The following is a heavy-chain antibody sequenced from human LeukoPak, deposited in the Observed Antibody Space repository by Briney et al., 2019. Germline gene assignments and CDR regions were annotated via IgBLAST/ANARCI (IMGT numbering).Heavy chain of an antibody. Sequence: PGGSLRLSCAASGFTFSSYAMHWVRQAPGKRLEWVAVISYDGSNKYYADSVKGRFTISRDNSKNTLYLQMNSLRAEDTAVYYCARDFLVVVVAATPRYYYYGMDVWGQGTTVTVSS. D-gene: IGHD2-15*01. CDR2: ISYDGSNK. CDR1: GFTFSSYA. CDR3: ARDFLVVVVAATPRYYYYGMDV. V-gene: IGHV3-30*04. J-gene: IGHJ6*02.